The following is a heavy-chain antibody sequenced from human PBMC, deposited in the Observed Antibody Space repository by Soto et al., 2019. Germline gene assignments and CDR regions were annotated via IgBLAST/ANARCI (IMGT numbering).Heavy chain of an antibody. CDR3: VRHIGNYGDWAFEF. Sequence: SETLSLTCTVYGGSFSSFYWSWIRQSPGKGLEWIGEIHHSGTTNYNPSLKSRVTISVDTSKNQFSLELSSVTAADTALYYCVRHIGNYGDWAFEFWGPGNLVTGSS. D-gene: IGHD2-21*01. CDR1: GGSFSSFY. CDR2: IHHSGTT. J-gene: IGHJ4*02. V-gene: IGHV4-34*01.